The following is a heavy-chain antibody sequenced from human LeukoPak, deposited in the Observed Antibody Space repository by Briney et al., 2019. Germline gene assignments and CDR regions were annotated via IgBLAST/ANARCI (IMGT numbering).Heavy chain of an antibody. CDR3: ARRAGNSGYFSDAFDI. J-gene: IGHJ3*02. V-gene: IGHV5-51*01. Sequence: GESLKISCKGSGYSFPNYWIGWVRQMPGKGLEWMGIIYPGDSDTRYSPSFQGQVTISADKSITTAYLQWSSLKASDTAMFYCARRAGNSGYFSDAFDIWGQGTMVTVSS. CDR1: GYSFPNYW. CDR2: IYPGDSDT. D-gene: IGHD3-22*01.